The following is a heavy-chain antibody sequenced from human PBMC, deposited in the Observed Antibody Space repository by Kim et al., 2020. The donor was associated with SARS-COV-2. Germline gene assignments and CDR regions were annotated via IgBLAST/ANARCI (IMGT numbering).Heavy chain of an antibody. V-gene: IGHV3-73*01. J-gene: IGHJ6*04. CDR3: ARRSVVIAITPAYAMNL. CDR1: GISFSDSD. Sequence: GGSLRLSCAASGISFSDSDIHWVRQASGKGLEWVGRIGGPSPYATAYAASVTGRFTISRDDSKNVAYLQMNSLKTDDTAVYYCARRSVVIAITPAYAMNLWGEGTTVTVST. D-gene: IGHD2-15*01. CDR2: IGGPSPYAT.